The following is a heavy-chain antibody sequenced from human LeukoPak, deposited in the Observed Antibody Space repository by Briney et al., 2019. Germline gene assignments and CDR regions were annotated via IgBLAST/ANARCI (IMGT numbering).Heavy chain of an antibody. J-gene: IGHJ4*02. D-gene: IGHD1-26*01. V-gene: IGHV3-23*01. CDR1: GFTFSSYA. CDR2: IGDTT. Sequence: GGSLRLSCAASGFTFSSYAMSWVRQAPVKGLEWVSAIGDTTYYADSVEGRFTISRDNSKNTLYLQMNSLRAEDAAIYYCAKAFAFVGANFFDYWGQGTLVTVSS. CDR3: AKAFAFVGANFFDY.